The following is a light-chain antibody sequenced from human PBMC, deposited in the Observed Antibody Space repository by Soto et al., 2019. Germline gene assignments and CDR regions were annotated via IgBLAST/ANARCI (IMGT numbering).Light chain of an antibody. CDR1: QDIRGA. CDR2: DVY. CDR3: QQFKSYPCT. Sequence: AIQLTQSPSSLSASVGDRVTITCRASQDIRGALAWYQQKPGKAPKILIYDVYSLQSGVPSRFSGSSSGTDFTLTISSLQPEDFATYYCQQFKSYPCTFGQGTRLDIK. J-gene: IGKJ5*01. V-gene: IGKV1-13*02.